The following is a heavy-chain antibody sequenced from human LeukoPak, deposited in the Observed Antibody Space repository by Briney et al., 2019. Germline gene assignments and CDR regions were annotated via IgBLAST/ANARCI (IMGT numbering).Heavy chain of an antibody. CDR2: IKSKTDGGTT. V-gene: IGHV3-15*01. D-gene: IGHD1-26*01. J-gene: IGHJ4*02. CDR3: ATVCGSYSCFDY. CDR1: GFTFSSAW. Sequence: GGSLRLSCAASGFTFSSAWMSWVRQAPGKGLEWVGRIKSKTDGGTTDYAAPVKGRFTISRDDSKNTLYLQINSLKTEDTAVYYCATVCGSYSCFDYWGQGTLVTVSS.